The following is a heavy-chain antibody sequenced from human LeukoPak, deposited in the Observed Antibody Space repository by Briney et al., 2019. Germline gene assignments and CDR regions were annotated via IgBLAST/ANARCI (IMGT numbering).Heavy chain of an antibody. D-gene: IGHD3-10*01. Sequence: GGSLRLSCAASGFTFDDYGMSWVRQAPGKGLEWVSGINWNGGSTGYADSVKGRFTISRDNAKNSLYLQMNSLRAEDTALYYCARVEERGFGATYYYYMDVWGKGTTVTVSS. CDR3: ARVEERGFGATYYYYMDV. CDR2: INWNGGST. CDR1: GFTFDDYG. J-gene: IGHJ6*03. V-gene: IGHV3-20*04.